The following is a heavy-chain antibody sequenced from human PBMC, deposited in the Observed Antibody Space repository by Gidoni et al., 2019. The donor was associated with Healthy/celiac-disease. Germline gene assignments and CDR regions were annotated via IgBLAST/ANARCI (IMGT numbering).Heavy chain of an antibody. D-gene: IGHD4-17*01. CDR1: GFTFSSYS. J-gene: IGHJ6*02. V-gene: IGHV3-48*02. Sequence: EVQLVESGGGLVQPGGSLRLSCAASGFTFSSYSRNWVRQAPGKGLEWVSYISSSSSTIYYADSVKGRFTISRDNAKNSLYLQMNSLRDEDTAVYYCARSLYENFYGDYEFFIYYYGMDVWGQGTTVTVSS. CDR2: ISSSSSTI. CDR3: ARSLYENFYGDYEFFIYYYGMDV.